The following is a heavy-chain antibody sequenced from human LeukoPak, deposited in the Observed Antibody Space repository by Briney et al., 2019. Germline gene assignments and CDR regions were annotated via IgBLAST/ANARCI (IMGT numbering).Heavy chain of an antibody. V-gene: IGHV3-23*01. CDR2: ISGSGGST. Sequence: QPGGSLRPSCAASGFTFSSYAMSWVRQAPGKGLEWVSAISGSGGSTYYADSVKGRFTISRDSSKNTLYLQMNSLRAEDTAVYYCASSVGARYYFDYWGQGTLVTVSS. CDR1: GFTFSSYA. CDR3: ASSVGARYYFDY. D-gene: IGHD1-26*01. J-gene: IGHJ4*02.